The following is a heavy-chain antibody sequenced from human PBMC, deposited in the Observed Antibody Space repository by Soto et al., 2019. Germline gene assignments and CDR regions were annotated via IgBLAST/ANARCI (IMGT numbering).Heavy chain of an antibody. Sequence: PGGSLRLSCSTSGFTFGFTFGHFGMHWVRQTPGKGLQWVAAISYDGNYKYDADAVRGRFTISRDNSKNTLYLQMDSLRPGDAAVYYCTKPRSSLQWPPFDPWGHGTQVTVSS. CDR1: GFTFGFTFGHFG. J-gene: IGHJ5*02. D-gene: IGHD6-19*01. CDR3: TKPRSSLQWPPFDP. V-gene: IGHV3-30*18. CDR2: ISYDGNYK.